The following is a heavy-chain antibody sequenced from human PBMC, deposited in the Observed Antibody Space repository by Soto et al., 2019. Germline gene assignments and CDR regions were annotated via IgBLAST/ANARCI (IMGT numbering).Heavy chain of an antibody. V-gene: IGHV3-74*01. CDR1: GFTFSSYW. J-gene: IGHJ4*02. Sequence: PGGSLRLSCAASGFTFSSYWMHWVRQAPGKGLVWVSHINTDGTTTAYADSVKGRFTISRDNAKNTVYLQMNSLRAEDTAVYYCARVASAYYFDYWGQGTLVTVSS. CDR2: INTDGTTT. CDR3: ARVASAYYFDY.